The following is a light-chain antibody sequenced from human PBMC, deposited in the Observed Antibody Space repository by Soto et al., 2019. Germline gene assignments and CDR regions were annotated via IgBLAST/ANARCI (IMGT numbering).Light chain of an antibody. V-gene: IGKV1-12*01. CDR3: QQDSTFPFT. CDR1: QVISSW. CDR2: KAS. J-gene: IGKJ4*01. Sequence: DVQMTQSPSSLSASVGARVTITCRASQVISSWLVWYQQKPGKAPKLLIYKASTLQSGVPSRFSGSESVTEFNLTISGLQTEAFATYYGQQDSTFPFTSGGGTEVRIK.